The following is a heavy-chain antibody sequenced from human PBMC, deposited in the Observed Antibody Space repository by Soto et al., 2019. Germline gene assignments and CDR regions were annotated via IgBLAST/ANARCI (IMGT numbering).Heavy chain of an antibody. CDR1: GFTFSSSA. J-gene: IGHJ4*02. D-gene: IGHD2-15*01. Sequence: SVKVSCKTSGFTFSSSAVHWVRQARGHRLQWIGWIDVGSANANYAQKFQGRVTITADKSTSTAYMELSSLRSEDTAVYYCASARYCSGGSCYSAYYFDYWGQGTLVTVSS. CDR3: ASARYCSGGSCYSAYYFDY. CDR2: IDVGSANA. V-gene: IGHV1-58*01.